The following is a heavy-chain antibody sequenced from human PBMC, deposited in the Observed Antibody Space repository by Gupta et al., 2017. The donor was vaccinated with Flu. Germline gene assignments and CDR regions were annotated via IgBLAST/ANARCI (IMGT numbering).Heavy chain of an antibody. D-gene: IGHD3-3*01. V-gene: IGHV3-30-3*01. J-gene: IGHJ6*03. CDR2: ISYDGSNK. CDR3: ARLPHYDFWSGYYGYYYYMDV. Sequence: EWVAVISYDGSNKYYADSGKGRFTISRDNSKNTLYLQMNSLRAEDTAGYYWARLPHYDFWSGYYGYYYYMDVWGKGTTVTVSS.